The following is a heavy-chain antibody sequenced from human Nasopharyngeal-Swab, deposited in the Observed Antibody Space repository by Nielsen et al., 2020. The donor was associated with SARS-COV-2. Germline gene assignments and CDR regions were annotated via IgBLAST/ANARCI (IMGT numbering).Heavy chain of an antibody. V-gene: IGHV3-23*01. CDR2: VSGSGGST. Sequence: GESMKISCTTSGFTFSSYAMNWVRQDPGKVLEWVSSVSGSGGSTHYANSVMGRFAISRDNSKNTLYLQMNSLRAEDTAVYYCARDLIAVAGYGMDVWGQGTTVTVSS. J-gene: IGHJ6*02. CDR1: GFTFSSYA. CDR3: ARDLIAVAGYGMDV. D-gene: IGHD6-19*01.